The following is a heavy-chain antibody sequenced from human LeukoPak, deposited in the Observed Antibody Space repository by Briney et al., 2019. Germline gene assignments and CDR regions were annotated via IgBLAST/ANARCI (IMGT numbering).Heavy chain of an antibody. Sequence: GASVKVSCKASGYTFTNYGINWVRQAPGQGLEWMGWISTYNGYTHYAQKLQGRVTMTTDTSTTTAYMELRSLTSDDTAVYFCARKSGSYHYYYYMDVWGKGTTVTVSS. CDR1: GYTFTNYG. CDR2: ISTYNGYT. V-gene: IGHV1-18*01. D-gene: IGHD1-26*01. CDR3: ARKSGSYHYYYYMDV. J-gene: IGHJ6*03.